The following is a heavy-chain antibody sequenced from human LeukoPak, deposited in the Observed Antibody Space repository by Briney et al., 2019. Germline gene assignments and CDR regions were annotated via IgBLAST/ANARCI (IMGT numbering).Heavy chain of an antibody. CDR3: ARNGRLKSVDY. Sequence: KASETLSLTCTVSGGSISTYYWRWIRQSPGRGLEWIGYNHNSGTTNYHPSLKSRVTFSVDTSNNQFSLKLSSVTAADTAVYYCARNGRLKSVDYWGPGTLVTVSS. J-gene: IGHJ4*02. V-gene: IGHV4-59*01. D-gene: IGHD5-24*01. CDR1: GGSISTYY. CDR2: NHNSGTT.